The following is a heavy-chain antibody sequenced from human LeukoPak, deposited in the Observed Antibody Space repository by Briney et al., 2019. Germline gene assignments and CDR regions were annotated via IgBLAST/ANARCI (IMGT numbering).Heavy chain of an antibody. Sequence: GASVKVSCKASGYTFTSYYMYWARQAPGQGLEWMGIINPSGGSTSYAQKFQGRVTMTRDTSTSTVYMELSSLRSEDTAVYYCARGLSPAYRIAVAGTRFDYWGQGTLVTVSS. J-gene: IGHJ4*02. CDR2: INPSGGST. CDR3: ARGLSPAYRIAVAGTRFDY. D-gene: IGHD6-19*01. CDR1: GYTFTSYY. V-gene: IGHV1-46*01.